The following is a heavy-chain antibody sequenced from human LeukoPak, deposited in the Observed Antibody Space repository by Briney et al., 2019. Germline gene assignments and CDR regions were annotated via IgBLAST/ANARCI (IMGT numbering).Heavy chain of an antibody. Sequence: SETLSLTCTVSGDSISTYYWGWIRQPPGEGLEWIVYMFDSGSANYNPSLKSRVAISVDTSKKQFSLKLSSVTAAETAVYYCARYSTGSYTFDYWGQGTLVTVSS. J-gene: IGHJ4*02. D-gene: IGHD6-19*01. CDR2: MFDSGSA. V-gene: IGHV4-59*08. CDR1: GDSISTYY. CDR3: ARYSTGSYTFDY.